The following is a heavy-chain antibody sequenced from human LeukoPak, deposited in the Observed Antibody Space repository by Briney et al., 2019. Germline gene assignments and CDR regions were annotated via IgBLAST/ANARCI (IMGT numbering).Heavy chain of an antibody. CDR1: GGSISSYY. D-gene: IGHD3-22*01. CDR2: IYYSGST. Sequence: SETLSLTCTVSGGSISSYYWSWIRQPPGKGLEWIGYIYYSGSTNYNPSLKSRVTISVDTSKNQFSLKLSSVTAADTAVYYCATNYYDSSGYYYGFGYWGQGTLVTVSS. J-gene: IGHJ4*02. V-gene: IGHV4-59*08. CDR3: ATNYYDSSGYYYGFGY.